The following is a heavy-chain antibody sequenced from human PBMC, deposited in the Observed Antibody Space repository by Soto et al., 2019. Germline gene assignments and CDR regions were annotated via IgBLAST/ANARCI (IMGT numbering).Heavy chain of an antibody. CDR1: AGPFRGVVSY. V-gene: IGHV4-30-4*01. Sequence: EWAPGLVNPPQPLSLTCPFLAGPFRGVVSYWTWIRHPPGKGLEWIGYIDHSGSAYYNPSLKSRATISIDTSNNQFSLKMTSVTAADTAVYYCAGELGTFYFDHWGQGTLVTVSS. CDR3: AGELGTFYFDH. D-gene: IGHD7-27*01. J-gene: IGHJ4*02. CDR2: IDHSGSA.